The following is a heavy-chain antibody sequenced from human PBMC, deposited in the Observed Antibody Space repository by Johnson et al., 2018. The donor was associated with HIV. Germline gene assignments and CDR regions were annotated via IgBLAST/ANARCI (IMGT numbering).Heavy chain of an antibody. CDR1: GFTFSNAW. J-gene: IGHJ3*02. D-gene: IGHD5-12*01. CDR3: TTGLSSGKGAFDI. Sequence: VQLVETGGGVVQPGGSLRLSCAASGFTFSNAWMSWVRQAPGTGLEWVGRIKRKTDGGTTDYAAPVKGRFTISRDDSKNTLYLQMNSLKTEDTAVYYFTTGLSSGKGAFDIWGQGTMVTVSS. V-gene: IGHV3-15*01. CDR2: IKRKTDGGTT.